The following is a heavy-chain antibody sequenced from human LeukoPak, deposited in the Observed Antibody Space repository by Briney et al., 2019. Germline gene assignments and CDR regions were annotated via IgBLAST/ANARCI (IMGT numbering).Heavy chain of an antibody. Sequence: SETLSLTCTVPGGSISSYYSSWIRQPPGKGLEWIGYIYYGVGTNYNPPLKSRVTISVDTSKNQFSLKLSSVTAADTAVYYCARSYYDSSGYYFDYWGQGTLVTVSS. CDR2: IYYGVGT. CDR3: ARSYYDSSGYYFDY. D-gene: IGHD3-22*01. V-gene: IGHV4-59*01. J-gene: IGHJ4*02. CDR1: GGSISSYY.